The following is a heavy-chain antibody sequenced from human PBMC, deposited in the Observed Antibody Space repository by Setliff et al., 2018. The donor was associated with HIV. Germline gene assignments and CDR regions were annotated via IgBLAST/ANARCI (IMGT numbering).Heavy chain of an antibody. Sequence: GASVKVSCKASGGTFSSYAISWVRQAPGQGLEWMGGIIPILGIANYAQKFQGRVTITADKSTSTAYMELSSLRSEDTAVYYCARSWEESRYYYGMDVWGQGTTVTVSS. J-gene: IGHJ6*02. V-gene: IGHV1-69*10. CDR3: ARSWEESRYYYGMDV. CDR2: IIPILGIA. D-gene: IGHD1-26*01. CDR1: GGTFSSYA.